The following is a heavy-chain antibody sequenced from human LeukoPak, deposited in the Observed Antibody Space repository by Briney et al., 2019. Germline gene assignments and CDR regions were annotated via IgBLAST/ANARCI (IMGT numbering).Heavy chain of an antibody. J-gene: IGHJ4*02. CDR3: ARALLDYDILTGYSH. D-gene: IGHD3-9*01. CDR1: GGSVSSYY. V-gene: IGHV4-4*07. Sequence: SETLSLTCTVSGGSVSSYYWSWIRQPAGKGLEWIGRIYTSASTNDNPSLKSRVTMSVDTSKNQFSLKLSSVTAADTAVYYCARALLDYDILTGYSHWGQGTLVTVSS. CDR2: IYTSAST.